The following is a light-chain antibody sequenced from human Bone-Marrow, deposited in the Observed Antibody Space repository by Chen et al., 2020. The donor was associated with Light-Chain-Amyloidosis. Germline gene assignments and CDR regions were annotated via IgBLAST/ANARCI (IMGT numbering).Light chain of an antibody. CDR1: DLPTKY. CDR2: RDT. V-gene: IGLV3-25*03. CDR3: QSADSSGTYEVI. Sequence: SYELTQPPSVSVSPGQTARITCSGDDLPTKYAYWYQQKPGQAPVLVIHRDTERPSGISERFSRSSSGTTATLTISGVQAEDEAYYHCQSADSSGTYEVIFGGGTKLTVL. J-gene: IGLJ2*01.